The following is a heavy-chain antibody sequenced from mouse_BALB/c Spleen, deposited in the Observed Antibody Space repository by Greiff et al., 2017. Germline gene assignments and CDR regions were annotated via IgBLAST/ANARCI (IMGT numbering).Heavy chain of an antibody. CDR1: GFNIKDYY. CDR3: ARGYGNYGYYAMDY. V-gene: IGHV14-1*01. Sequence: VQLQQSGAELVRPGASVKLSCTASGFNIKDYYMHWVKQRPEQGLEWIGWIDPENGDTEYAPKFQGKATMTADTSSNTAYLQLSSLTSEDTAVYYCARGYGNYGYYAMDYWGQGTSVTVSS. J-gene: IGHJ4*01. CDR2: IDPENGDT. D-gene: IGHD2-1*01.